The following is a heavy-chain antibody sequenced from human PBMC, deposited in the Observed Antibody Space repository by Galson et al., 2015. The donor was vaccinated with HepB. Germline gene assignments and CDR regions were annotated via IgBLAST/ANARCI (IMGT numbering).Heavy chain of an antibody. CDR2: ISSNGGST. D-gene: IGHD3-9*01. Sequence: SLRLSCAASGFTFSSYAMHWVRQAPGKGLEYVSAISSNGGSTYYANSVKGRFTISRDNSKNTLYLQMGSLRAEDMAVYYCARVPRIGHDILTGYYGLDYWGQGTLVTVSS. CDR3: ARVPRIGHDILTGYYGLDY. J-gene: IGHJ4*02. CDR1: GFTFSSYA. V-gene: IGHV3-64*01.